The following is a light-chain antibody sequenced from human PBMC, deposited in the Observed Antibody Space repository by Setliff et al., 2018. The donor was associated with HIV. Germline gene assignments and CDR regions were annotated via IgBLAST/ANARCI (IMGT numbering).Light chain of an antibody. CDR3: QSYDTTLSASV. V-gene: IGLV1-40*01. Sequence: QSVLTQPTSVSGAPGQRITISCTGSSSDIGAGYAVHWYQQLPGTAPRLLIYANSNRPSGVPDRFSGSKSATPASLAITGLQAEDGADYYCQSYDTTLSASVFGGGTKVTV. CDR2: ANS. J-gene: IGLJ3*02. CDR1: SSDIGAGYA.